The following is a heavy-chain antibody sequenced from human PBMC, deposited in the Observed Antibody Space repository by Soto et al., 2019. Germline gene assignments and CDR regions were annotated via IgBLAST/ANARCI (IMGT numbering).Heavy chain of an antibody. D-gene: IGHD3-3*01. CDR1: GGSISTLY. Sequence: PSETQSLTCTVSGGSISTLYWSWIRQPPGKGLEWIGYIYYNGRTNYNPSLESRVTISLDTSKSQFSLKLSSVSAADTAVYYCARDGSGYDFWSGPYFFDYWGPGTLVTVSS. V-gene: IGHV4-59*11. J-gene: IGHJ4*02. CDR2: IYYNGRT. CDR3: ARDGSGYDFWSGPYFFDY.